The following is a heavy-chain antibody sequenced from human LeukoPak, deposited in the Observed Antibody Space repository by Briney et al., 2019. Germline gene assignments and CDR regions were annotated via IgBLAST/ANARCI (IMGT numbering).Heavy chain of an antibody. CDR3: ARGRASRSYSSSSYMDV. D-gene: IGHD6-6*01. Sequence: GASVKVSCKASGYTFTSYGISWVRQAPGQGLEWMGWISAYNGNTNYAQKLQGRVTMTTDTSTSTAYMELRSLRSDDTAVYYCARGRASRSYSSSSYMDVWGKGTTVTVSS. J-gene: IGHJ6*03. CDR1: GYTFTSYG. V-gene: IGHV1-18*01. CDR2: ISAYNGNT.